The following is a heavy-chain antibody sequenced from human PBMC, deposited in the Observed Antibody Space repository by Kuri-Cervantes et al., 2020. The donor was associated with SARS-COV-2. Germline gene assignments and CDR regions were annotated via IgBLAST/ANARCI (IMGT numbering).Heavy chain of an antibody. CDR1: GFTFSSYS. CDR3: AIDRSWHYNWFDP. D-gene: IGHD6-13*01. V-gene: IGHV3-48*02. J-gene: IGHJ5*02. Sequence: GESLKISCAVSGFTFSSYSMNWVRQAPGKGLEWVSYISSSSSTIYYADSVRGRITISRDNAKNSLYLQMNSLRDEETAVYYCAIDRSWHYNWFDPWGQGTLVTVSS. CDR2: ISSSSSTI.